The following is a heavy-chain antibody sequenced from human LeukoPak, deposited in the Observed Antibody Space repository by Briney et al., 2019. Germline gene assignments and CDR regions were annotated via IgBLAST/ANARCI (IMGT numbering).Heavy chain of an antibody. Sequence: PGGSLRLSCAASGFTFSSYGMHWVRQAPGKGLEWVAFIRYDGSNKYYADSVKGRFTISRDNSKNTLYLQMNSLRAEDTAVHYCAKEQRHYDFWSGYGDYWGQGTLVTVSS. CDR1: GFTFSSYG. CDR2: IRYDGSNK. V-gene: IGHV3-30*02. CDR3: AKEQRHYDFWSGYGDY. D-gene: IGHD3-3*01. J-gene: IGHJ4*02.